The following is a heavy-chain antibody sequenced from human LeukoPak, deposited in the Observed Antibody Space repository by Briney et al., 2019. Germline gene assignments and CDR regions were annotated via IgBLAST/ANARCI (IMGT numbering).Heavy chain of an antibody. CDR2: INPNSGGT. CDR3: ARERTYYGSGKSRTGFYDAFDI. V-gene: IGHV1-2*04. CDR1: GYTFTGYY. J-gene: IGHJ3*02. Sequence: ASVKVSCKASGYTFTGYYMHWVRQAPGQGLEWMGWINPNSGGTNYAQKFQGWVTMTRDTSISTAYMELSRLRSDDTAVYYCARERTYYGSGKSRTGFYDAFDIWGQGTMVTVSS. D-gene: IGHD3-10*01.